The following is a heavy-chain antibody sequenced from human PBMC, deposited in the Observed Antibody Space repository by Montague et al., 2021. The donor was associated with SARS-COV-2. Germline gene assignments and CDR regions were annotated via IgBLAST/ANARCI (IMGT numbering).Heavy chain of an antibody. D-gene: IGHD3-22*01. CDR3: AREGGWLSRGSYYFDY. Sequence: SETLSLTCTVSGGSISSSSYYWGWIRQPPGKGLEWSGSIDFSGSTYYNRSLKIRVTISVDTSKNQFSLKLSSVTAADTAVYYCAREGGWLSRGSYYFDYWGQGTLVTVSS. V-gene: IGHV4-39*07. CDR1: GGSISSSSYY. J-gene: IGHJ4*02. CDR2: IDFSGST.